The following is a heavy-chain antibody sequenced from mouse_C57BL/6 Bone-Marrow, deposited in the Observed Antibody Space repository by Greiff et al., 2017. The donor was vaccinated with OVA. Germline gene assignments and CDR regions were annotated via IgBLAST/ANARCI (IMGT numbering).Heavy chain of an antibody. CDR2: IRSKSNNYAT. Sequence: EVKLVESGGGLVQPKGSLKLSCAASGFSFNTYAMNWVRQAPGKGLEWVARIRSKSNNYATYYADSVKDRFTISRDDSESMLYLQMNNLKTGDTAMYYCVRQDSNYDFDYWGQGTTLTVSS. V-gene: IGHV10-1*01. J-gene: IGHJ2*01. D-gene: IGHD2-5*01. CDR1: GFSFNTYA. CDR3: VRQDSNYDFDY.